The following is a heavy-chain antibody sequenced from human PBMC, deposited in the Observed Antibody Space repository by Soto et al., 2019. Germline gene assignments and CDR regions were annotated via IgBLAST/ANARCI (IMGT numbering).Heavy chain of an antibody. V-gene: IGHV3-48*02. J-gene: IGHJ4*02. CDR3: ARDARNADYDY. CDR1: GFTFSSHA. D-gene: IGHD3-16*01. CDR2: IHGTRSII. Sequence: EVQLLESGGVLVQPGGSLTLSCAVSGFTFSSHAMNWVRQAPGKGLEWVAYIHGTRSIIYYADSVTGRFTISRDNAKNSWYLQMHSLRDEDTALYYCARDARNADYDYWGQGTLVTVSS.